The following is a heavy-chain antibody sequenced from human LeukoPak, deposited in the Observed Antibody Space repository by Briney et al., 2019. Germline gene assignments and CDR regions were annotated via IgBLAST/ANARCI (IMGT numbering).Heavy chain of an antibody. D-gene: IGHD6-13*01. Sequence: ASVKVSCKASGYTFTSYDINWVRQATGQGLEWMGWMNPNSGNTGCAQKFQGRVTITRNTSISTAYMELSSLRSEDTALYYCARGTSEDSSWYDCWGQGTLVTVSS. CDR3: ARGTSEDSSWYDC. V-gene: IGHV1-8*03. J-gene: IGHJ5*01. CDR2: MNPNSGNT. CDR1: GYTFTSYD.